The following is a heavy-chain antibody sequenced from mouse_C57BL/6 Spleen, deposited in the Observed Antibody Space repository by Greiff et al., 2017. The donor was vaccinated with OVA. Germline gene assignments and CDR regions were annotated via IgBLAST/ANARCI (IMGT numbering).Heavy chain of an antibody. CDR2: IRNKANGYTT. V-gene: IGHV7-3*01. CDR1: GFTFTDYY. Sequence: EVKLMESGGGLVQPGGSLSLSCAASGFTFTDYYMSWVRQPPGKALEWLGFIRNKANGYTTEYSASVKGRFTISRDNSQSILYLQMNALRAEDSATYYCARYQLLHYFDYWGQGTTLTVSS. J-gene: IGHJ2*01. D-gene: IGHD1-1*01. CDR3: ARYQLLHYFDY.